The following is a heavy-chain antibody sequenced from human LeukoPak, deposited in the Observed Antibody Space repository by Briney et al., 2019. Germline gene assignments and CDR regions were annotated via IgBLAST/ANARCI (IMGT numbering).Heavy chain of an antibody. Sequence: PETLSLTCTVSGGSISSYYWSWIRQPPGKGLEWIGYIYYSGSTNYNPSLKSRVTISVDTSKNQFSLKLSSVTAADTAVYYCTRETPSGAGDYWGQGTLVTVSS. J-gene: IGHJ4*02. V-gene: IGHV4-59*01. CDR3: TRETPSGAGDY. CDR2: IYYSGST. D-gene: IGHD2-15*01. CDR1: GGSISSYY.